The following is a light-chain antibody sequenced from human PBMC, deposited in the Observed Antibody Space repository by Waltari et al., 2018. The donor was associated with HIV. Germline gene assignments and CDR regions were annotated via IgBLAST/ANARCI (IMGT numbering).Light chain of an antibody. CDR3: QSADSSGTYVV. CDR2: KDS. J-gene: IGLJ2*01. V-gene: IGLV3-25*03. CDR1: PLPKPY. Sequence: SYDLTQPPPVSLSPGPTARNTCPGNPLPKPYSYSYQQKPGQAPVLVIYKDSERPSGIPERFSGSSSGTTVTLTISGVQAEDEADYYCQSADSSGTYVVFGGGTKLTVL.